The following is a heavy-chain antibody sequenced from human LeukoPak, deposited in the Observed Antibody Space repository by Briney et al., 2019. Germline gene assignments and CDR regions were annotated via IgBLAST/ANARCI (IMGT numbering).Heavy chain of an antibody. CDR3: APGAAAGTSYWFDP. CDR1: GGSFSGYY. D-gene: IGHD6-13*01. Sequence: PSETLSLTCAVYGGSFSGYYWSWIRQPPGKGLEWIGEINHSGSTNYNPSLKSRVTISVDTSKNQFSLKLSSVTAADTAVYYCAPGAAAGTSYWFDPWGQGTLVIVSS. V-gene: IGHV4-34*01. CDR2: INHSGST. J-gene: IGHJ5*02.